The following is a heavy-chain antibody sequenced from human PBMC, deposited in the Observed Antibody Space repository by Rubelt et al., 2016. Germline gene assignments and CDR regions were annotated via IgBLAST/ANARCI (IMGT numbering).Heavy chain of an antibody. J-gene: IGHJ4*02. CDR1: GYSISSDY. CDR3: VRDIPSGHVDY. V-gene: IGHV4-38-2*02. D-gene: IGHD1-26*01. CDR2: INHGGTT. Sequence: QVQLQESGPRLVKPSETLSLTCSVSGYSISSDYWGWIRQSPGKGLEWIGSINHGGTTYYNPSLKGRVTISVETSKNQFSLNLSSVTAADTAIYYCVRDIPSGHVDYWGQGTLVTVSS.